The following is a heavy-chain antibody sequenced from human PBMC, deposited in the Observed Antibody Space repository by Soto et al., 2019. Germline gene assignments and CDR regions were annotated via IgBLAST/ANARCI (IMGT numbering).Heavy chain of an antibody. CDR3: VREDMSGTYYFDY. D-gene: IGHD1-26*01. J-gene: IGHJ4*02. Sequence: SETLSLTCRVSGASVSSETHFWTWIRQPPGKGLEWIGYVYRTGITNSNPALTSRVTVSADRSKNQFSLTLRSVTAADTAVYYCVREDMSGTYYFDYWGPGTQVIVSP. CDR2: VYRTGIT. CDR1: GASVSSETHF. V-gene: IGHV4-61*01.